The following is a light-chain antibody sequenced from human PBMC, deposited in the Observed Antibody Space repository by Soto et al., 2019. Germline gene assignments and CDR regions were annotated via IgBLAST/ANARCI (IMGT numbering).Light chain of an antibody. CDR1: SSDVGSYNL. V-gene: IGLV2-14*02. CDR2: EVS. Sequence: QSALTQPASVSGSPGQSITISCTGTSSDVGSYNLVSWYQQHPGKAPKLMIYEVSNRPSGVSNRFSGSKSGNTASLTISGLQAEDEADYYCSSYTSSSFYVFGTGTKVTVL. J-gene: IGLJ1*01. CDR3: SSYTSSSFYV.